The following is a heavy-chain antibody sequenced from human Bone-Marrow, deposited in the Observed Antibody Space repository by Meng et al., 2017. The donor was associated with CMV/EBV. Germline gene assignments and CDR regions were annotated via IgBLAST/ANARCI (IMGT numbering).Heavy chain of an antibody. CDR2: ISGGGTTI. CDR1: GFIFSTYE. D-gene: IGHD3-16*01. V-gene: IGHV3-48*03. J-gene: IGHJ3*02. Sequence: GESLKISCTVSGFIFSTYEMNWVRLAPGKGLEWVSYISGGGTTIHYADSVKGRFTISRDNSKNTLYLQMNSLRAEDTAVYYCARDGHLGHNGGAFDIWAQGTMVTVSS. CDR3: ARDGHLGHNGGAFDI.